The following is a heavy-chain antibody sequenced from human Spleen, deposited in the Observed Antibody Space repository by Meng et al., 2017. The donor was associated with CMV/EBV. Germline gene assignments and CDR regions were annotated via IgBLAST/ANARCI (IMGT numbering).Heavy chain of an antibody. J-gene: IGHJ4*02. CDR2: ISSSSSYI. V-gene: IGHV3-21*01. D-gene: IGHD3-22*01. CDR3: ARDILAADDTSG. Sequence: GGSLRLSCAASGFTFSSYSMNWVRQAPGKGLEWVSSISSSSSYIYYADSVKGRFTISRDNAKNSLYLQMNSLRAEDTAVYYCARDILAADDTSGWGQGTLVTVSS. CDR1: GFTFSSYS.